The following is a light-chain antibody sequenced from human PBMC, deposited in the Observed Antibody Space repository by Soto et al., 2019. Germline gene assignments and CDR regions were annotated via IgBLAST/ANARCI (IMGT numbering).Light chain of an antibody. CDR2: EVT. Sequence: QSALTQPPSASGSPGQSVTISCTGTSSDVGGYNYVSWYQQHPGKAHKLMIYEVTQRPSGVPNRFSGSKSGNTASLTVSGLQAEDEADYYCNSYAASGNLWVFGGGTKLTVL. CDR1: SSDVGGYNY. V-gene: IGLV2-8*01. CDR3: NSYAASGNLWV. J-gene: IGLJ3*02.